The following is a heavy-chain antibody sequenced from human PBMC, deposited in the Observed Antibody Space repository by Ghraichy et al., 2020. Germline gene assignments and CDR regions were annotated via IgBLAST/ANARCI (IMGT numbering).Heavy chain of an antibody. Sequence: GGSLRLSCAASGFTFSRYGIHWVRQAPGKALEWVALISFDGGYNSYADSVKGRFTISRDNSKNMLFLQMNSLMVEDTALYYCAKRSSSVSGGAMDVWGHGTTVTV. J-gene: IGHJ6*02. CDR2: ISFDGGYN. V-gene: IGHV3-30*18. D-gene: IGHD6-25*01. CDR1: GFTFSRYG. CDR3: AKRSSSVSGGAMDV.